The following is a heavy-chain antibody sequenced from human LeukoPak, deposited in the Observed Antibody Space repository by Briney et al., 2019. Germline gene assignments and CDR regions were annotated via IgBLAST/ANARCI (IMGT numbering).Heavy chain of an antibody. Sequence: TLSLTCSVSGDSISSGNYYWTWIRQPAGKGLEWIGRIYSTGSTNYNPSLKSRVTISVDTSKNQFSLRLSSVTAADTAVYYCARVTTGGYYNCWGQGTLVTVS. CDR1: GDSISSGNYY. CDR3: ARVTTGGYYNC. J-gene: IGHJ4*02. CDR2: IYSTGST. D-gene: IGHD3-22*01. V-gene: IGHV4-61*02.